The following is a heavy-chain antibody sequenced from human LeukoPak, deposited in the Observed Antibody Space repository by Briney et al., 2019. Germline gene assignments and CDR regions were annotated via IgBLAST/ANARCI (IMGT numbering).Heavy chain of an antibody. CDR3: ARHFPDILTGYYFDY. V-gene: IGHV2-5*01. CDR2: IYWNDDK. J-gene: IGHJ4*02. Sequence: ESGPTLVNPTQTLTLTCTFSGFSLSTSGVGVGWIRQPPGKALEWLALIYWNDDKRYSPSLKSRLTITKDTSKNQVVLTMTNMDPVDTATYYCARHFPDILTGYYFDYWGQGTLVTVSS. D-gene: IGHD3-9*01. CDR1: GFSLSTSGVG.